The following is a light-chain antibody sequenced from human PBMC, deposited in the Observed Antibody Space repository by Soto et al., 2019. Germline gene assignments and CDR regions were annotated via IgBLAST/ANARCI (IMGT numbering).Light chain of an antibody. CDR2: VTSDGSH. Sequence: QPVLTQLPSASASLGASVKLNCTLSSGHSRYDIAWHQQQPEKGPRYLLKVTSDGSHSKRDGIPDRFSGSSSGAERYLTISSLQSEDEADYYCQTWGTGLVVFGGGTKVTVL. CDR3: QTWGTGLVV. J-gene: IGLJ2*01. V-gene: IGLV4-69*01. CDR1: SGHSRYD.